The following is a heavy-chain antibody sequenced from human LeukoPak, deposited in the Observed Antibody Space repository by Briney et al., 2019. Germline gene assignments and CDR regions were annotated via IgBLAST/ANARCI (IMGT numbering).Heavy chain of an antibody. J-gene: IGHJ4*02. CDR1: GGSISSGDYY. D-gene: IGHD3/OR15-3a*01. V-gene: IGHV4-30-4*01. CDR2: IYYSGST. Sequence: SQTLSLTCTVSGGSISSGDYYWSWIRQPPGKGLEWIGYIYYSGSTYHNPSLKSRVTISVDTSKNRFSLKLSSVTAADTAVYYCARVDPGEGLVTFDYWGQGTLVTVSS. CDR3: ARVDPGEGLVTFDY.